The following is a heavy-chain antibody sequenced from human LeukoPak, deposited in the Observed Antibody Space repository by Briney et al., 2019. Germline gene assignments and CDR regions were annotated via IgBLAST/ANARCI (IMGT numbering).Heavy chain of an antibody. J-gene: IGHJ3*02. CDR2: IRYDGSNK. D-gene: IGHD2-2*01. CDR3: ATPGYQLPLDAFDI. V-gene: IGHV3-30*02. Sequence: GGSLRLSCAASGFTFSSYGMHWVRQAPGKGLEWVAFIRYDGSNKYYADSVKGRFTISRDNSKNTLYLQMNSLRAEDTAVYYCATPGYQLPLDAFDIWGQGTMVTVSS. CDR1: GFTFSSYG.